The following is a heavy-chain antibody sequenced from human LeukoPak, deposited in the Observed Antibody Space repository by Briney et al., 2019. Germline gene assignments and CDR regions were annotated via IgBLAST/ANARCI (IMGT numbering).Heavy chain of an antibody. CDR1: GYSFTSYW. CDR3: PIRIEMANPDAFDI. Sequence: GESLKISCKGSGYSFTSYWIGWVRQMPGKGLEWMGIIYPGDSDTRYSPSFQGQVTISADKSISTAYLQWSSLKASETAMYYCPIRIEMANPDAFDIWGQGTMVTVSS. V-gene: IGHV5-51*01. D-gene: IGHD5-24*01. J-gene: IGHJ3*02. CDR2: IYPGDSDT.